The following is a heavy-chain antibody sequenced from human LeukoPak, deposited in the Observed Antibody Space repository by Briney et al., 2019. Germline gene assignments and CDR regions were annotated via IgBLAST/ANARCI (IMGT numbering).Heavy chain of an antibody. CDR2: IYHSGST. D-gene: IGHD3-10*01. J-gene: IGHJ6*02. V-gene: IGHV4-30-2*01. CDR1: GGSISSGGYS. Sequence: PSETLSLTCAVSGGSISSGGYSWSWIRQPPGKGLEWIGYIYHSGSTYYNPSLKSRVTISVDRSKNQFSLKLSSVTAADTAVYYCARVVGITMVRGVNLGMDVWGQGTTVTVSS. CDR3: ARVVGITMVRGVNLGMDV.